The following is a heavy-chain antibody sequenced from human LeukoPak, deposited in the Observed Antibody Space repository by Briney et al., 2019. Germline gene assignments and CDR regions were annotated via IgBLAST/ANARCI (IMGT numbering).Heavy chain of an antibody. CDR1: GGSVSSYY. CDR2: MYYSGST. Sequence: SETLSLTCTVSGGSVSSYYWSWIRQPPGKGLEWIGYMYYSGSTNYNPSLKSRVTISVDTSKNQFSLKLSSVTAADTAVYYCARVRWRLIPFDYWGQGTLVTVSS. CDR3: ARVRWRLIPFDY. J-gene: IGHJ4*02. D-gene: IGHD5-24*01. V-gene: IGHV4-59*02.